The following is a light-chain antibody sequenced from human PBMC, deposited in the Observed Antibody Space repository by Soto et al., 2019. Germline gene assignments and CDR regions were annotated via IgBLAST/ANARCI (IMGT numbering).Light chain of an antibody. CDR3: QQSSSTPWT. Sequence: DIQMTQSPSSLSASVGDRVTITCRASQSISSYLNWYQQRPGKAPKLLIYAASSLQIGVPSRFSGSQSGTDFTLTISSLQPEDFATYYCQQSSSTPWTFGQGTKVEIK. CDR2: AAS. J-gene: IGKJ1*01. V-gene: IGKV1-39*01. CDR1: QSISSY.